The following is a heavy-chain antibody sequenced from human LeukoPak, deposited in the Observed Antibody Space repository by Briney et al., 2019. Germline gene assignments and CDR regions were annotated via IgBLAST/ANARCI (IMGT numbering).Heavy chain of an antibody. J-gene: IGHJ3*02. CDR1: GFTFSNFA. V-gene: IGHV3-23*01. Sequence: GGSLRPSCAASGFTFSNFAMNWVRQAPGKGLEWVSSIRGGGANPHYADSVKGRFTISRDNSKNTLYMEMNSLRAEDTAVYYCAKCSYTYGNDAYDIWGQGTMVTVSS. CDR3: AKCSYTYGNDAYDI. D-gene: IGHD5-18*01. CDR2: IRGGGANP.